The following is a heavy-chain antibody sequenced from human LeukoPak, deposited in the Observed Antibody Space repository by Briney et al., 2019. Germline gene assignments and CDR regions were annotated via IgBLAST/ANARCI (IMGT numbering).Heavy chain of an antibody. J-gene: IGHJ3*02. Sequence: GGSLRLSCAASGFTFSSYWMSWVRQAPGKGLEWVSNIKQDGSEKYYVDSVQGRFTISRDNAKNSLYLQMNSLRAEDTAVYYYAGVQSIISLYYDILTGYSNDAFDIWGQGTMVTVSS. CDR3: AGVQSIISLYYDILTGYSNDAFDI. D-gene: IGHD3-9*01. CDR2: IKQDGSEK. V-gene: IGHV3-7*04. CDR1: GFTFSSYW.